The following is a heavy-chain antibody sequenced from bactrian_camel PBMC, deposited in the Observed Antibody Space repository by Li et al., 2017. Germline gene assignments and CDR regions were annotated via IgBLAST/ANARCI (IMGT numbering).Heavy chain of an antibody. CDR3: ATMGWVSGFGY. J-gene: IGHJ6*01. D-gene: IGHD5*01. Sequence: HVQLVESGGGSVQPGGQLKLSCVSSGYVYNSWSGSCMAWFRQLPGKEREGVAAMYTLGGNQYYADSVKGRFAISHDNASNTLYLQMNSLKTEDTAVYYCATMGWVSGFGYWGQGTQVTVS. CDR2: MYTLGGNQ. CDR1: GYVYNSWSGSC. V-gene: IGHV3S1*01.